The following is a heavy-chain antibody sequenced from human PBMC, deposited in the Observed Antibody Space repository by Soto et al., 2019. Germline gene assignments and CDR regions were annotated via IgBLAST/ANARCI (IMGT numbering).Heavy chain of an antibody. CDR1: GGSITGGSISSTTYY. J-gene: IGHJ4*02. V-gene: IGHV4-39*07. D-gene: IGHD3-10*01. CDR2: IYHTGTT. Sequence: PSETLSLTCTVSGGSITGGSISSTTYYWGWMRQPPGKGLEWIGFIYHTGTTYYNPSLKSRVTISVDRSKNQFSLKLSSVTAADTAVYYCARHNYGSGSTYFDYWGQGTLVTVSS. CDR3: ARHNYGSGSTYFDY.